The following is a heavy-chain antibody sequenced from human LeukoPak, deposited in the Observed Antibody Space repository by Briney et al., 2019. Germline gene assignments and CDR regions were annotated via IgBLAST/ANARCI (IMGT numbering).Heavy chain of an antibody. V-gene: IGHV1-2*02. CDR3: ATDIPHGSGSYSYFDY. CDR2: IKPDTGGT. D-gene: IGHD3-10*01. CDR1: GYTFTGYY. Sequence: ASVKVSCKASGYTFTGYYIHWVRQAPGQGLEWVGWIKPDTGGTNYAQKFQGRVTVAWDTSSNTAYMELSRLRSDDTALYYCATDIPHGSGSYSYFDYWGQGTLVTVSS. J-gene: IGHJ4*02.